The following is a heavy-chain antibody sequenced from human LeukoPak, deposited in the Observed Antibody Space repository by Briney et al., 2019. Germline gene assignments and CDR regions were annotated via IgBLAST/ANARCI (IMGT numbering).Heavy chain of an antibody. CDR1: GFTVSSNY. CDR2: IYSGGST. D-gene: IGHD2-2*01. V-gene: IGHV3-53*01. J-gene: IGHJ6*03. Sequence: GGSLRLSCAASGFTVSSNYMSWVRQAPGKGLEWVSVIYSGGSTYYADSVKGRFTISRDNAKNSLYLQMNSLRAEDTAVYYCASLVVPAASNYYYYMDVWGKGTTVTVSS. CDR3: ASLVVPAASNYYYYMDV.